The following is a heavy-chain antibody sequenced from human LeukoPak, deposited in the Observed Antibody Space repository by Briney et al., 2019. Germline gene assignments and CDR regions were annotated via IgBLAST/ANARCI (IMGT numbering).Heavy chain of an antibody. V-gene: IGHV4-59*01. D-gene: IGHD3-22*01. CDR3: ATMGYGCSGSFDP. CDR1: GGSISSYY. Sequence: ASETLSLTCTVSGGSISSYYWSWIRQPPGKGLEWIGYIYYSGSTNDNPSLECRVTISVDTSQNQFSLKLSSVTAADTAVYYCATMGYGCSGSFDPWGQGTLVT. J-gene: IGHJ5*02. CDR2: IYYSGST.